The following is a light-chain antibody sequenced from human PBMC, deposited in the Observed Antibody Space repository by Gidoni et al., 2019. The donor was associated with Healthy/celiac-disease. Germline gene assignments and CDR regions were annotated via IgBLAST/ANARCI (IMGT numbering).Light chain of an antibody. V-gene: IGKV1-39*01. Sequence: DIQMTQSPSSLSASVGDRVTITCRASQSISSYLNWYQQKPGKAPKLLIYAASSLQRGVPSRCSGSGSGTDFTLTISSLQPEDFATYYCQQSYTFGGGTKVEIK. CDR1: QSISSY. J-gene: IGKJ4*01. CDR2: AAS. CDR3: QQSYT.